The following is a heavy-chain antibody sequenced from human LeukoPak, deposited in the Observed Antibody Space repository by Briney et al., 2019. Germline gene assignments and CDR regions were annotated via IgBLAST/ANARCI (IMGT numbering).Heavy chain of an antibody. D-gene: IGHD5-12*01. V-gene: IGHV1-3*01. CDR2: INAGNGNT. Sequence: ASVKVSCKASGYTFTTYAIHWVRQATGQRLEWMGWINAGNGNTKYSQKFQGRVTITRDTSATTAYMELTNLRSQNTAVYYCAREPYGGYEFDYWGPGPPVTASS. J-gene: IGHJ4*02. CDR3: AREPYGGYEFDY. CDR1: GYTFTTYA.